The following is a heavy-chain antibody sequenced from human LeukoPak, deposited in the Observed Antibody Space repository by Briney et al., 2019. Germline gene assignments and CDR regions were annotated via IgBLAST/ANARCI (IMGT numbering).Heavy chain of an antibody. CDR1: GDSVSNGNYY. Sequence: SETLSLTCIVSGDSVSNGNYYWSWLRQPPGKALEWIGYIYYTGSTYYNPSLEGRVTISVDTSRNHFSVKLNSVTAAGTAVYYCARSQNYYGSGDYWSQGTLVTVSS. CDR2: IYYTGST. CDR3: ARSQNYYGSGDY. D-gene: IGHD3-10*01. J-gene: IGHJ4*02. V-gene: IGHV4-61*03.